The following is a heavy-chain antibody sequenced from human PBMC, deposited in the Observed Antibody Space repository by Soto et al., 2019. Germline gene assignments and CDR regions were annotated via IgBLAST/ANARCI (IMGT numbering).Heavy chain of an antibody. V-gene: IGHV1-8*01. Sequence: QVQLVQSGAEVKKPGASVKVSCKASGYTFTSYDINWVRQATGQGLEWMGWMNPNSGNTGYAQKFQGRVTMTRNTSISTAYMELSSMRSEDTAVYYCARRPRLSTIFGVVKYYYYGMDVWGQGTTVTVSS. CDR3: ARRPRLSTIFGVVKYYYYGMDV. D-gene: IGHD3-3*01. J-gene: IGHJ6*02. CDR1: GYTFTSYD. CDR2: MNPNSGNT.